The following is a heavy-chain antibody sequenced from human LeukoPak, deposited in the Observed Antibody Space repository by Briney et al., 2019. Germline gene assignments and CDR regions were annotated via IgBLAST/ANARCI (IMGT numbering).Heavy chain of an antibody. Sequence: ASVKVSCKASGYTFTSYGISWVRQAPGQGLEWVGWISAYNGNTNYAQKLQGRVTMTTDTSTSTAYMELRSLRSDDTAVYYCARDRGRIAAAGTDYWGQGTLVTVSS. CDR1: GYTFTSYG. J-gene: IGHJ4*02. V-gene: IGHV1-18*01. CDR2: ISAYNGNT. CDR3: ARDRGRIAAAGTDY. D-gene: IGHD6-13*01.